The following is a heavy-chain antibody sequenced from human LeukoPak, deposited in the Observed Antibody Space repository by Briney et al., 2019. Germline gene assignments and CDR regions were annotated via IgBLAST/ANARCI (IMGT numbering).Heavy chain of an antibody. Sequence: GGSLRLSCAASGFTFSSYSMNWVRQAPGEGLEWVSSISSSSSYIYYADSVKGRFTISRDNAKNSLYLQMNSLRAEDTAAYYCARESRVIAARPMGIDYWGQGTLVTVSS. CDR3: ARESRVIAARPMGIDY. CDR1: GFTFSSYS. V-gene: IGHV3-21*01. J-gene: IGHJ4*02. D-gene: IGHD6-6*01. CDR2: ISSSSSYI.